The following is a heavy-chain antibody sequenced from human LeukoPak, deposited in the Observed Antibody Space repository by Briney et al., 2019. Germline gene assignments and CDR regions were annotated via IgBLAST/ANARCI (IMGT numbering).Heavy chain of an antibody. J-gene: IGHJ4*02. Sequence: GASVKVSCKASGYTFTGYYMHWVRQAPGQGLEGMGWINPNSGGTNYAQKFQGRVTMTRDTSISTAYMELSRLRSDDTAVYYCAREVNTMVRGVIGGYFDYWGQGTLVTVSS. CDR3: AREVNTMVRGVIGGYFDY. D-gene: IGHD3-10*01. CDR1: GYTFTGYY. CDR2: INPNSGGT. V-gene: IGHV1-2*02.